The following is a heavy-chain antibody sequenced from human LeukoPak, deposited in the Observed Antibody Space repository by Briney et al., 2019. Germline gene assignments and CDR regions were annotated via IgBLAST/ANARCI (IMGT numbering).Heavy chain of an antibody. CDR3: ARETPLIAVAGTFDY. J-gene: IGHJ4*02. CDR1: GGSFSGYY. D-gene: IGHD6-19*01. Sequence: PLETLSLTSAVYGGSFSGYYWSWIRQPPGKGLEWIGEINHSGSTNYNPSLKSRVTISVDTSKNQFSLKLSSVTAADTAVYYCARETPLIAVAGTFDYWGQGTLVTVSS. V-gene: IGHV4-34*01. CDR2: INHSGST.